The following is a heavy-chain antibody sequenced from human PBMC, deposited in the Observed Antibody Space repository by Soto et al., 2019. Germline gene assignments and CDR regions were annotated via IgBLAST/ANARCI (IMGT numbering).Heavy chain of an antibody. D-gene: IGHD3-10*01. J-gene: IGHJ6*02. CDR1: GFSFSTYD. V-gene: IGHV3-48*02. Sequence: EVQLVESGGGLVQPGGSLRLSCAASGFSFSTYDMNWVRQAPGKGLEWVSYISSGGQTIKSTDSVKGRFTIFRDYAKASLYMHCRCLRDEETGVYYCVSDPRGGHSGMDVRGQGTTVSVSS. CDR3: VSDPRGGHSGMDV. CDR2: ISSGGQTI.